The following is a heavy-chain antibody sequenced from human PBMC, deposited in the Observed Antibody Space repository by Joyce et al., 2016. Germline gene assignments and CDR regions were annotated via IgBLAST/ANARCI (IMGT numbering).Heavy chain of an antibody. CDR1: GGSISSSNW. Sequence: QVQLQESGRGLVKPSGTLSLTCAVSGGSISSSNWWSWVSQPPGKGLEWIGEISHSGSTNYNPSLKRRVTISVDKSKIQFSLNLSSVTAVDTALYYCARHRPSTTAFDYWGQGTLVTVSS. CDR2: ISHSGST. V-gene: IGHV4-4*02. CDR3: ARHRPSTTAFDY. D-gene: IGHD1-1*01. J-gene: IGHJ4*02.